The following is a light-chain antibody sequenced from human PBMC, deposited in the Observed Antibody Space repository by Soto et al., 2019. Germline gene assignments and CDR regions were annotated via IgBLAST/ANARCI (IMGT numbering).Light chain of an antibody. Sequence: QSALTQPPSASGSPGQSVTISCTGTSSDVGSYNYVSWYQQHPGKAPKLMIYEVSKRPSGVPDRFSGSKSGNTASLTVSGLQAEDEADYYCSSYAGSLSYVFGTGTKLTVL. CDR3: SSYAGSLSYV. J-gene: IGLJ1*01. CDR1: SSDVGSYNY. CDR2: EVS. V-gene: IGLV2-8*01.